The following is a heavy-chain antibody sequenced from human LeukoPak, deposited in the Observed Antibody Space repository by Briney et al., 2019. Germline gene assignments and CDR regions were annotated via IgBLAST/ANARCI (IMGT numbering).Heavy chain of an antibody. CDR3: ATPYYYDSSGYSDSFDY. CDR2: FDPEDGET. D-gene: IGHD3-22*01. Sequence: ASVKVCCKVSGYTLTELSMHLVRQAPGKGLEWMGGFDPEDGETIYAQKFQGRVTMTEDTSTDTAYMELSSLRSEDTAVYYCATPYYYDSSGYSDSFDYWGQGTLVTVSS. V-gene: IGHV1-24*01. CDR1: GYTLTELS. J-gene: IGHJ4*02.